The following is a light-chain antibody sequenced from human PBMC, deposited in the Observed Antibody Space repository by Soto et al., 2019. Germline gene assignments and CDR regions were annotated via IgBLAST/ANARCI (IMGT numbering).Light chain of an antibody. CDR3: QQRSNWCLT. Sequence: EIVITQSPATLSVYTGERATLSCRASQSVSSNLAWYQQKPGQAPRLLIYDASNRATGIPARFSGSGSGTDFTLTISCLEPEDFAVYYCQQRSNWCLTFCGGTKVDIK. V-gene: IGKV3-11*01. J-gene: IGKJ4*01. CDR1: QSVSSN. CDR2: DAS.